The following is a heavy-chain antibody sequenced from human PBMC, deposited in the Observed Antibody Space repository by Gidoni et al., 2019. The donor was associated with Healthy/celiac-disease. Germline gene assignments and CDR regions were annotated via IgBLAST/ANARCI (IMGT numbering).Heavy chain of an antibody. V-gene: IGHV4-30-4*01. CDR3: ARERYYYYYGMDV. CDR1: GGSISSGDYY. CDR2: IYYSGST. J-gene: IGHJ6*02. Sequence: SLTSTVSGGSISSGDYYWSWIRQPPGKGLEWIGYIYYSGSTYYNPSLKSRVTISVDTSKNQFSLKLSSVTAADTAVYYCARERYYYYYGMDVWGQGTTVTVSS.